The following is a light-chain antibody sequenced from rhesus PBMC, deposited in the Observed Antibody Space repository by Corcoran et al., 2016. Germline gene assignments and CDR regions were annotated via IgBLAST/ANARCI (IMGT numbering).Light chain of an antibody. V-gene: IGKV1-22*01. CDR3: QQYSSRPWT. J-gene: IGKJ1*01. CDR1: QGISSW. Sequence: DIQMTQSPSSLSTSVGDTVTITCRASQGISSWLVWYQQKPGKAPKLLFYKASSLQSGVPARFSGSGYGTDCTLTISSLQAEDFATYYCQQYSSRPWTFGQGTKVEIK. CDR2: KAS.